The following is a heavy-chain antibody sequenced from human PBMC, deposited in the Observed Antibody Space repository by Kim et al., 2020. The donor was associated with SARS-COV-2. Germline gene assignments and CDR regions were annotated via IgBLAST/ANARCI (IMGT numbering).Heavy chain of an antibody. V-gene: IGHV2-26*01. D-gene: IGHD6-6*01. CDR2: ISSNDEK. J-gene: IGHJ6*02. CDR1: GISLTNARLR. Sequence: SGPTLVNPTETLTLTCTVSGISLTNARLRVNWIRQPPGKALEWLAHISSNDEKSYSTSLKSRLTISKDTSRSQVVLTMSSMDPVDTATYYCARISYEARTFYYYYGMDVWGPGTTVTVSS. CDR3: ARISYEARTFYYYYGMDV.